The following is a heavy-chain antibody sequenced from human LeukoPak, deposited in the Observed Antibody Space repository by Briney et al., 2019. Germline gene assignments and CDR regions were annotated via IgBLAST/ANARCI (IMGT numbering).Heavy chain of an antibody. CDR2: TYYRSKWYN. V-gene: IGHV6-1*01. CDR1: GDSVSSNSAA. D-gene: IGHD2-15*01. J-gene: IGHJ4*02. CDR3: ARGLRYCSGGSCYDFDY. Sequence: SQTLSLTCAISGDSVSSNSAAWNWIRQSPSRGLEWLGRTYYRSKWYNDYAVSVKSRITINPDTSKNQFSLQLNSVTPGDTAVYYCARGLRYCSGGSCYDFDYWGQGTLVTVSS.